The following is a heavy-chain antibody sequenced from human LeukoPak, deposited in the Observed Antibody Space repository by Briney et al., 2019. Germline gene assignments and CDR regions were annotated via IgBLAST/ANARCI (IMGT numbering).Heavy chain of an antibody. J-gene: IGHJ5*02. D-gene: IGHD3-10*01. Sequence: SETLSLTCTVSGGSISSSSYYWGWIRQPPGKGLEWIGSIYYSGSTYYNPSLKSRVTISVDTSKNQFSLKLSSVTAADMAVYYCAAVLLRFGELLYGIDPWGQGTLVTVSS. V-gene: IGHV4-39*01. CDR2: IYYSGST. CDR3: AAVLLRFGELLYGIDP. CDR1: GGSISSSSYY.